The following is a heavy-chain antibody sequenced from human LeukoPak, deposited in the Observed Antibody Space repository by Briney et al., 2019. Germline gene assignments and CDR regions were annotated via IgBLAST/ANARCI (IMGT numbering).Heavy chain of an antibody. V-gene: IGHV4-34*01. D-gene: IGHD3-10*01. CDR2: VYHGGST. CDR1: GGSLSGY. CDR3: ARHGGFYFDL. J-gene: IGHJ2*01. Sequence: SETLSLTCVVSGGSLSGYWSWIRQPPGKGLEWIGEVYHGGSTKYNPSLKSRVTISVDTSRNQFSLKMSSVTAADTAVYFCARHGGFYFDLWGRGTLVTASS.